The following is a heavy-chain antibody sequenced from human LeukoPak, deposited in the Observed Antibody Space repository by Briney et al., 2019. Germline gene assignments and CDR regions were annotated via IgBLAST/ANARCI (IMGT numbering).Heavy chain of an antibody. V-gene: IGHV3-53*01. CDR3: ARDFAGAKSC. D-gene: IGHD1-26*01. J-gene: IGHJ4*02. CDR2: IYSGGST. Sequence: PGGSLRLSCAASGFTFSSYAMSWVRQAPGKGLEWVSVIYSGGSTYYADSVKGRFTISRDNSKNTLYLQMNSLRAEDTAVYYCARDFAGAKSCWGQGTLVTVSS. CDR1: GFTFSSYA.